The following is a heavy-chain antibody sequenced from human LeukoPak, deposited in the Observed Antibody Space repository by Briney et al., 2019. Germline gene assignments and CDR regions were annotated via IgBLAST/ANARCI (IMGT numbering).Heavy chain of an antibody. V-gene: IGHV1-46*01. CDR2: INPSGGST. J-gene: IGHJ6*03. CDR1: GYTLTELS. Sequence: GASVKVSCKVSGYTLTELSMHWVRQAPGQGLEWMGIINPSGGSTSYAQKFQGRVTMTRDTSTSTVYMELSSLRSEDTAVYYCARDLRYSSGWSASGMDVWGKGTTVTISS. CDR3: ARDLRYSSGWSASGMDV. D-gene: IGHD6-19*01.